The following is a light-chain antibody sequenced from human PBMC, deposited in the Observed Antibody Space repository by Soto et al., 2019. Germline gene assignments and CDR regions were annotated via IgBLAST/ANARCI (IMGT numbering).Light chain of an antibody. V-gene: IGLV1-44*01. Sequence: QSVLTQPPSASGTPGQRVTISCYGSISNIGSNPVSWYQQLPGTAPKLLMYNNDQRPSGVPDRFSGSKRGTSASLAISGLQSEDEADYHCAAWDDSLNGVIFGGGTKVTVL. CDR3: AAWDDSLNGVI. CDR1: ISNIGSNP. CDR2: NND. J-gene: IGLJ2*01.